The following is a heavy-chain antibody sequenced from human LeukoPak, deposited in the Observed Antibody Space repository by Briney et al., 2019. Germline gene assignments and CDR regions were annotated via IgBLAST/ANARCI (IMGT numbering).Heavy chain of an antibody. D-gene: IGHD3-22*01. CDR2: VSSSSSTI. Sequence: GGSRRLPLEASGFTFSSYTMNGVRRAPGKGWGWVSYVSSSSSTIYYADSVKGRFTISRDNAKNSLYLQMNSLRAEDTAVHYCAREPPYDSSGYYGDYWGQGTLVTVSS. V-gene: IGHV3-48*01. CDR1: GFTFSSYT. J-gene: IGHJ4*02. CDR3: AREPPYDSSGYYGDY.